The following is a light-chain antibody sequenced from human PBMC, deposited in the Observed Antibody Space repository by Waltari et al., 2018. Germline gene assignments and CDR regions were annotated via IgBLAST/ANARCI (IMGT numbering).Light chain of an antibody. CDR2: DAS. V-gene: IGKV3-11*01. J-gene: IGKJ4*01. Sequence: EIVLTQSPATLSLSPGERATLSCRASQSVSSYLAWYQQKPGQAPRLLINDASNRATGIPARFGGSGSGTDFTLTISSLEPEDFAVYYCQQRINWPITFGGGTKVEIK. CDR3: QQRINWPIT. CDR1: QSVSSY.